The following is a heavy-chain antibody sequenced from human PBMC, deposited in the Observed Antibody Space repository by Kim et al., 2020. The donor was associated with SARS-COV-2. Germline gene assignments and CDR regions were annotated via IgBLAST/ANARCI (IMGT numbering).Heavy chain of an antibody. J-gene: IGHJ3*02. D-gene: IGHD3-10*01. Sequence: YNPSHKSRVTRSVDTSKKQFSLKLSSVTAADTAVYYCARHQGGGSGSFDIWGQGTMVTVSS. CDR3: ARHQGGGSGSFDI. V-gene: IGHV4-59*08.